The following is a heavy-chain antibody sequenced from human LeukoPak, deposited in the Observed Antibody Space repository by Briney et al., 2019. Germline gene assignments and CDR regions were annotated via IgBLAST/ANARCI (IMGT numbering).Heavy chain of an antibody. J-gene: IGHJ4*02. D-gene: IGHD6-19*01. CDR3: AKVGAVAAVDY. V-gene: IGHV3-66*01. CDR1: GFTVSSKY. CDR2: IYTGDTT. Sequence: PGGSLRLSCVASGFTVSSKYMSWVRQAPGKGLEWVAVIYTGDTTYYADSAKGRFTISRDNSKDTLYLQMDGLRVEDTAVYYCAKVGAVAAVDYWGQGTLVTVSS.